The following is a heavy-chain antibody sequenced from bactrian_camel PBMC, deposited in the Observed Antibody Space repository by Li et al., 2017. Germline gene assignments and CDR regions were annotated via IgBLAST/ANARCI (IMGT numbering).Heavy chain of an antibody. J-gene: IGHJ4*01. CDR1: TYIDGSFC. CDR2: IYTGHGTT. D-gene: IGHD6*01. Sequence: VQLVESGGGSVQAGGSLRPSCVASTYIDGSFCTGWFRQAPGKEREAVAAIYTGHGTTYYADSVKGRFTISKDNDKNIVYLQMNNLKPEDTAMYYCAAGKVYGGSCEPSDYWGQGTQVTVS. CDR3: AAGKVYGGSCEPSDY. V-gene: IGHV3S40*01.